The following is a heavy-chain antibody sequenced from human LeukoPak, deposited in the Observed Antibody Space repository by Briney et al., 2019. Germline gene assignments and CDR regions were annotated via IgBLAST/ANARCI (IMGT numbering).Heavy chain of an antibody. CDR1: GYTLTELS. V-gene: IGHV1-24*01. J-gene: IGHJ4*02. CDR2: LDPEDGET. CDR3: ATEVNGYSYGPKFDY. Sequence: GASVKVSCKVSGYTLTELSMHWVRQAPGKGLEWMGGLDPEDGETIYAQKFQGRVTMAEDTSTDTAYMELSSLRSEDTAVYYCATEVNGYSYGPKFDYWGQGTLVTVSS. D-gene: IGHD5-18*01.